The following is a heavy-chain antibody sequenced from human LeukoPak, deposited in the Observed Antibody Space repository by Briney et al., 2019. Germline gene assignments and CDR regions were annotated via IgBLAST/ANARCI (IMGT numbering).Heavy chain of an antibody. Sequence: GGSLRLSCAASGFTFSSYGMHWVRQAPGKGLEWVAVIWYDGSNKYYADSVKGRFTISRDNSKNTLYLQMNSLRAEDTAVYYCARDTDGGSAIDYWGQETLVTVSS. J-gene: IGHJ4*02. CDR3: ARDTDGGSAIDY. CDR2: IWYDGSNK. D-gene: IGHD1-26*01. V-gene: IGHV3-33*01. CDR1: GFTFSSYG.